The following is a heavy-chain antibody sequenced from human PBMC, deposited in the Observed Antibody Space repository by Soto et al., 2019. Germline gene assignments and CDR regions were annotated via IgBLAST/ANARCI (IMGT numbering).Heavy chain of an antibody. V-gene: IGHV3-15*07. CDR2: IRSTVDGGTA. CDR3: TAAGWTGRWATTTTGVDF. CDR1: GFSFSHAW. Sequence: EVQLVESGGGLVKPGGSLRLSCAASGFSFSHAWMNWVRQAPGKGLEWLGRIRSTVDGGTADYAAPGKGKFTISRDDSKTTVFLQMDGLTSEDTAMYFCTAAGWTGRWATTTTGVDFWGQGTLVTVSS. J-gene: IGHJ4*02. D-gene: IGHD4-17*01.